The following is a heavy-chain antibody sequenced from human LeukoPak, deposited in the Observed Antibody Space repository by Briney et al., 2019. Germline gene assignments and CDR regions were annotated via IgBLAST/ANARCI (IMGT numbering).Heavy chain of an antibody. V-gene: IGHV3-48*01. CDR1: GFTFSNSI. CDR2: IGSVSETI. Sequence: GGSLRLSCAASGFTFSNSIMNWVRQAPGKGLEWVSYIGSVSETIYYADSVKGRFAISRDNSKNTLYLQMNSLRAEDTAVYYCAKDYYNILTGYYKGHYFDYWGQGTLVTVSS. D-gene: IGHD3-9*01. CDR3: AKDYYNILTGYYKGHYFDY. J-gene: IGHJ4*02.